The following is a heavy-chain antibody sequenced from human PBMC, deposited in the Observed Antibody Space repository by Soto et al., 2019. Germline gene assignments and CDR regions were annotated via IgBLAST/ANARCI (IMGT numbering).Heavy chain of an antibody. D-gene: IGHD5-18*01. Sequence: QVQLVESGGGVVQPGRSLRLSCVASGFTFSNYAMHWVRQAPGKGLEWVAVLSYDGSTKYYADSVKGRFTISRDNSKNTLYLQMNSLRAEDTTVYCCARGGGYSWVDYWGQGTLVTVSS. CDR3: ARGGGYSWVDY. CDR1: GFTFSNYA. J-gene: IGHJ4*02. CDR2: LSYDGSTK. V-gene: IGHV3-30-3*01.